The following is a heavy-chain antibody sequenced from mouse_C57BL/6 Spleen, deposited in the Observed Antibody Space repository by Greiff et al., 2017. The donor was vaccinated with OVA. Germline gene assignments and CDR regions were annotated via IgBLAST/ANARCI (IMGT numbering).Heavy chain of an antibody. CDR1: GYTFTSYW. CDR2: INPSNGGT. D-gene: IGHD1-1*01. CDR3: ARASYYYGSSYGDY. Sequence: QVQLQQPGPDLVKPGASVKLSCKASGYTFTSYWMHWVKQRPGQGLEWIGRINPSNGGTNYNEKFKSKATLTVDKSSSTAYMQLSSLTSEDSARYYCARASYYYGSSYGDYWGQGTTLTVSS. V-gene: IGHV1-53*01. J-gene: IGHJ2*01.